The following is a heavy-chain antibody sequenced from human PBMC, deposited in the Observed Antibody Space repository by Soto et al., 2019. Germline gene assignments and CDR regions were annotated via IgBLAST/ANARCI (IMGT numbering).Heavy chain of an antibody. V-gene: IGHV4-39*01. Sequence: PSETLSLTCTVSSGSFSSGNYYWGWIRQPPGKGLEWIANIHYSGKTYYSPSLESRVTISVDTSKKQFSLNLNSVTAADTAVYHCARLHNERFGDATFDTWGQGTMVTVSS. D-gene: IGHD3-10*01. CDR2: IHYSGKT. J-gene: IGHJ3*02. CDR3: ARLHNERFGDATFDT. CDR1: SGSFSSGNYY.